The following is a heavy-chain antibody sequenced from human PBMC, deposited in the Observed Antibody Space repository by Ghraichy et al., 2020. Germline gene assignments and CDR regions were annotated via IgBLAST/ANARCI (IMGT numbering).Heavy chain of an antibody. V-gene: IGHV4-59*01. D-gene: IGHD7-27*01. CDR1: GGSITTYY. CDR2: VSNSGNH. Sequence: SETLSLTCTISGGSITTYYWTWLRQPPGKGLEWVGHVSNSGNHIYNSSLKSRVSVSVDKSTKQFSLRLSSVTAADTAVYYCARGYWGAFDYWGQGALVT. CDR3: ARGYWGAFDY. J-gene: IGHJ4*02.